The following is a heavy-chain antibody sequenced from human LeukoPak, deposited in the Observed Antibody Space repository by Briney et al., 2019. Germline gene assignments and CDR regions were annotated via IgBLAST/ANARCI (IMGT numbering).Heavy chain of an antibody. CDR2: IYYSGST. J-gene: IGHJ1*01. D-gene: IGHD3-22*01. CDR3: ARGVSYYDSSGYYNEYFQH. CDR1: GGSISSYY. V-gene: IGHV4-59*08. Sequence: PSETLSLTCTVSGGSISSYYWSWIRQPPGKGLEWIGYIYYSGSTNYNPSLKSRDTISVDTSKNQFSLKLSSVTAADTAVYYCARGVSYYDSSGYYNEYFQHWGQGTLVTVSS.